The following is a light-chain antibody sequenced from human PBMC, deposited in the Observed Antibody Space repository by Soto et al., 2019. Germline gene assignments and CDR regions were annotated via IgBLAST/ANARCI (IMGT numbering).Light chain of an antibody. CDR2: EVI. V-gene: IGLV2-8*01. CDR1: SSDVGGYNY. Sequence: QSALTQPPSASGSPGQSVTISCTGTSSDVGGYNYVSWYQQHPGKAPKLMIYEVIKRPSGVPDRFSGSKSGNRASLTVSGLQAEDEADYYCSSYAGRNNIVVFGGGTKVTVL. CDR3: SSYAGRNNIVV. J-gene: IGLJ2*01.